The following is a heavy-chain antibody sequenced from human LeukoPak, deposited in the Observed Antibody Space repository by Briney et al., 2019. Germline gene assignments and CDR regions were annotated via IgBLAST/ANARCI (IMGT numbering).Heavy chain of an antibody. CDR2: ISSSGTYI. CDR3: ARSGYCGGDCYYYYYYYMDV. J-gene: IGHJ6*03. D-gene: IGHD2-21*02. CDR1: ELTLSRYS. Sequence: GGSLRLSCAASELTLSRYSMHWVRQAPGKGLEWVSSISSSGTYIYYADSVKGRFTISRDNSKKSLFLQMHSLRAEDTAVYYCARSGYCGGDCYYYYYYYMDVWGKGTTVTVS. V-gene: IGHV3-21*01.